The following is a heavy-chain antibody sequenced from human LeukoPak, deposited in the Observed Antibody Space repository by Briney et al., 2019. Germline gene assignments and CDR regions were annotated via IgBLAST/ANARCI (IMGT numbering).Heavy chain of an antibody. CDR3: ARAQYSSGWGHIDY. CDR2: IYHSGST. Sequence: SETLSLTCTVSGYSISSGYYWGWIRQPPGKGLEWIGSIYHSGSTYYNPSLKSRVTISVDTPKNQFSLKLSSVTAADTAVYYCARAQYSSGWGHIDYWGQGTLVTVSS. J-gene: IGHJ4*02. D-gene: IGHD6-19*01. CDR1: GYSISSGYY. V-gene: IGHV4-38-2*02.